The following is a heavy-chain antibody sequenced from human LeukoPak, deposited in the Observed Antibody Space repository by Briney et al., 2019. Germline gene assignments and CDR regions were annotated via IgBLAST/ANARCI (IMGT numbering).Heavy chain of an antibody. V-gene: IGHV1-8*03. CDR2: MNPNSGNT. Sequence: ASVKVSCKASGYTFTSYDINWVRQATGQGLEWMGWMNPNSGNTGYAQKFQGRVTITRNTSISTAYMELSSLRSEDTAVYYCARGIVVVVAAKSLNYYYYYTDVWGKGTTVTVSS. CDR1: GYTFTSYD. J-gene: IGHJ6*03. D-gene: IGHD2-15*01. CDR3: ARGIVVVVAAKSLNYYYYYTDV.